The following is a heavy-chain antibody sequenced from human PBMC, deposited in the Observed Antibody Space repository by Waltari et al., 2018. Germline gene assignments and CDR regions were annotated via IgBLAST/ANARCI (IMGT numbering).Heavy chain of an antibody. CDR1: GFTFSSYW. Sequence: EVQLVESGGGLVQPGGSLRLSCAVSGFTFSSYWMTWVRQAPGKGLEWVANIKQDGSVKNYVDAVKGRFTISRDNAKNSLYLQMNSLRAEDTAVYYCAKDRGIAANLFDPWGQGTLVTVSS. CDR2: IKQDGSVK. D-gene: IGHD6-25*01. CDR3: AKDRGIAANLFDP. V-gene: IGHV3-7*01. J-gene: IGHJ5*02.